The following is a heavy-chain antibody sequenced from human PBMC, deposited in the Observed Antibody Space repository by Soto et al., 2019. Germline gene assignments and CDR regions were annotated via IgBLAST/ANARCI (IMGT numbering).Heavy chain of an antibody. CDR3: ARDWSPSSQFYDILALVYYYYGMDV. CDR1: GYTFTSYG. V-gene: IGHV1-18*01. Sequence: GASVKVSCKASGYTFTSYGISWVRQAPGQGLEWMGWTSAYNGNTNYAQKLQGRVTMTTDTSTSTAYMELRSLRSDDTAVYYCARDWSPSSQFYDILALVYYYYGMDVWGQGTTVTVSS. D-gene: IGHD3-9*01. CDR2: TSAYNGNT. J-gene: IGHJ6*02.